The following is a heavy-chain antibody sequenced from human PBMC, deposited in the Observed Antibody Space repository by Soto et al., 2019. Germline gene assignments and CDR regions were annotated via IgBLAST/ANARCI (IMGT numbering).Heavy chain of an antibody. CDR3: ARDAGGYYDILTGYYKSYYGMDV. CDR1: GFTFSSYS. V-gene: IGHV3-21*01. J-gene: IGHJ6*01. Sequence: GGSLRLSCAASGFTFSSYSMNWVRQAPGKGLEWVSSISSSSSYIYYADSVKGRFTISRDNAKNSLYLQMNSLRAEDTAVYYCARDAGGYYDILTGYYKSYYGMDVWGQGTTVTVSS. CDR2: ISSSSSYI. D-gene: IGHD3-9*01.